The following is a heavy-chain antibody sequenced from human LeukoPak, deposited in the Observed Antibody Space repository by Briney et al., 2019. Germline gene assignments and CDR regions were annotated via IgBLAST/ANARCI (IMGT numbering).Heavy chain of an antibody. CDR2: IYYTGST. CDR1: GGSISSGDYY. CDR3: ARVYDSSGYAPSYYFDY. J-gene: IGHJ4*02. V-gene: IGHV4-61*08. Sequence: PSETLSLTCTVSGGSISSGDYYWSWIRQPPGEGLEWIGYIYYTGSTNYNPSLKSRVTISVDTSKNQFSLKLSSVTAADTAVYYCARVYDSSGYAPSYYFDYWGQGTLVTVSS. D-gene: IGHD3-22*01.